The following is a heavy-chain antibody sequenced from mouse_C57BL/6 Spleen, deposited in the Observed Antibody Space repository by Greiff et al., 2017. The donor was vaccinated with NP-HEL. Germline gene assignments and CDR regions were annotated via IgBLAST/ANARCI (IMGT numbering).Heavy chain of an antibody. CDR2: IDPNSGGT. D-gene: IGHD1-1*01. CDR3: ARSHYYGSSYVTWFAY. V-gene: IGHV1-72*01. CDR1: GYTFTSYW. J-gene: IGHJ3*01. Sequence: QVQLQQSGAELVKPGASVKLSCKASGYTFTSYWMHWVKQRPGRGLEWIGRIDPNSGGTKYNEKFKSKATLTVDKPSSPAYMQLSSLTSEDSAVYYCARSHYYGSSYVTWFAYWGQGTLVTVSA.